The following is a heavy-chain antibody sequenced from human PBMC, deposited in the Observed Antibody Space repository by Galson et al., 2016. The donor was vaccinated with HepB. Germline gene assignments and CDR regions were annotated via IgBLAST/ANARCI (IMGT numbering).Heavy chain of an antibody. CDR1: GFTFSDHA. CDR2: IRGSGGSP. J-gene: IGHJ4*02. Sequence: SLRLSCAASGFTFSDHAMSWFRQAPGKGLEWVSDIRGSGGSPYYADSVLGRFTITRDNSKNTLYLQMNSLRAEDTALYYCAKAKDRGYDSGCLDNWGQGTLVIVSS. CDR3: AKAKDRGYDSGCLDN. V-gene: IGHV3-23*01. D-gene: IGHD6-19*01.